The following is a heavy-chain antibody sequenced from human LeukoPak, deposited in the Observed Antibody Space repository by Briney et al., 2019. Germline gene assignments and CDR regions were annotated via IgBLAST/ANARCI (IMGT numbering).Heavy chain of an antibody. J-gene: IGHJ4*02. D-gene: IGHD3-22*01. Sequence: GGSLRLSCAASGFTFSTYPMTRVRQAPGKGLEWVSSISATGDRTYYADSVKGRFTISRDSSKNTLYVQMNSLRSEDTAVYYCAKSVSYYDSSAYYYYFDYWGQGTLVTVSS. V-gene: IGHV3-23*01. CDR1: GFTFSTYP. CDR3: AKSVSYYDSSAYYYYFDY. CDR2: ISATGDRT.